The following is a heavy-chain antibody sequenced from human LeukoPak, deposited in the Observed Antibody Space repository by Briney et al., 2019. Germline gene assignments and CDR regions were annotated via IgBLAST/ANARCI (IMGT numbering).Heavy chain of an antibody. J-gene: IGHJ4*02. CDR2: IYSSGST. Sequence: PSETLSLTCTVSSVSISSYFWSWVRQPAGKGLEWIGRIYSSGSTKYNPSLQSRVTMSLDTSKKQLSLNLGSVTAADTAVNYCARAGGSGGLCDYWGQGILVTVSS. CDR1: SVSISSYF. CDR3: ARAGGSGGLCDY. D-gene: IGHD6-19*01. V-gene: IGHV4-4*07.